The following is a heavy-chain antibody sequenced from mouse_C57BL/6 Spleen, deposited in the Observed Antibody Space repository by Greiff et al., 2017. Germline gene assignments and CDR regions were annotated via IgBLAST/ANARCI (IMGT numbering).Heavy chain of an antibody. CDR1: GFTFSDYG. D-gene: IGHD1-1*01. V-gene: IGHV5-17*01. CDR2: ISSGSSTI. Sequence: DVQLQESGGGLVKPGGSLKLSCAASGFTFSDYGMHWVRQAPEKGLEWVAYISSGSSTIYYADTVKGRFTISRDNAKNTLFLQMTSLRSEDTAMYYCASTNYYGSSDYWGQGTTLTVSS. J-gene: IGHJ2*01. CDR3: ASTNYYGSSDY.